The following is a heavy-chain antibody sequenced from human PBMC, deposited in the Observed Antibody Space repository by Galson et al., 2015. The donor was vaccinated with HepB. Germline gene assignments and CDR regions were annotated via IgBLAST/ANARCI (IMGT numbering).Heavy chain of an antibody. CDR1: GFTVSSNY. Sequence: SLRLSCAASGFTVSSNYMSWVRQAPGKGLEWVSVIYSGGSTYYADSVKGRFTISRDNSKNTLYLQMNSLRAEDTAVYYCARTNLYGDYENAFDIWGQGTMVTVSS. D-gene: IGHD4-17*01. J-gene: IGHJ3*02. CDR2: IYSGGST. CDR3: ARTNLYGDYENAFDI. V-gene: IGHV3-66*02.